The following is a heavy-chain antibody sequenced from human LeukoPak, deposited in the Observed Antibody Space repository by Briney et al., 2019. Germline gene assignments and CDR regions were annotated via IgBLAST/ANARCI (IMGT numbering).Heavy chain of an antibody. D-gene: IGHD1-14*01. CDR1: GFTVITND. V-gene: IGHV3-53*01. Sequence: GGSLRLSCAASGFTVITNDMTWVRQAPGKGLEWVSVLYSDGNTKYADSVQGRFTISRDNSKNTLYLEMNSLSPDDTAVYYCARGVEPLAANTLAYWGQGTLVTESS. CDR3: ARGVEPLAANTLAY. CDR2: LYSDGNT. J-gene: IGHJ4*02.